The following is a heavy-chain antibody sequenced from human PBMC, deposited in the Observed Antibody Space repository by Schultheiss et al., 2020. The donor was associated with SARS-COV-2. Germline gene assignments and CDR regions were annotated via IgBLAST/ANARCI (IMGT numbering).Heavy chain of an antibody. Sequence: SVKVSCKASGGTFSSYAISWVRQAPGQGLEWMGGIIPIFGTANYAQKFQGRVTITADESTSTAYMELSSLRSEDTAVYYCARGLGIAAAGSPYLFDYWGQGTLVTVSS. V-gene: IGHV1-69*13. CDR3: ARGLGIAAAGSPYLFDY. CDR1: GGTFSSYA. CDR2: IIPIFGTA. J-gene: IGHJ4*02. D-gene: IGHD6-13*01.